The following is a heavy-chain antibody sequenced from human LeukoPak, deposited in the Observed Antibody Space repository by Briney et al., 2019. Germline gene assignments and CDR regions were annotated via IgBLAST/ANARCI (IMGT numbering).Heavy chain of an antibody. J-gene: IGHJ4*02. CDR3: ARGYLGYCSSTSCYAVGNDY. V-gene: IGHV1-18*01. Sequence: EASVKVSCKASGYTFTSYSISWVRQAPGQGLEWIGWISAYNGNTNYAQKLQGRVTMTTDTSTSTAYMELRSLISDDTAVYYCARGYLGYCSSTSCYAVGNDYWGQGTLVTVSS. CDR1: GYTFTSYS. CDR2: ISAYNGNT. D-gene: IGHD2-2*01.